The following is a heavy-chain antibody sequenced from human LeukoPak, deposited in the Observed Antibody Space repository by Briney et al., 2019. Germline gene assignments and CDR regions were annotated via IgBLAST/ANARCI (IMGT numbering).Heavy chain of an antibody. CDR3: ARGITMVRGVIKGGMDV. Sequence: SVKLSCTASGDTFSNFYAITWVRQARGQGMGWMGSIIFIVGTANSAQKFQGRVTITADKTTGTIYMELRSLRSGDTAIYYCARGITMVRGVIKGGMDVWGQGTTVTVSS. CDR1: GDTFSNFYA. CDR2: IIFIVGTA. J-gene: IGHJ6*02. V-gene: IGHV1-69*04. D-gene: IGHD3-10*01.